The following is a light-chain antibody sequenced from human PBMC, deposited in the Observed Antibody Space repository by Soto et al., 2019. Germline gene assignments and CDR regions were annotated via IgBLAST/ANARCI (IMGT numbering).Light chain of an antibody. CDR3: QQYYSTPLT. CDR2: WAS. Sequence: SVMTHSPDSLSVSLGERATINFNCSQIFLYSSDNKNYLGWYQQKTGQPPKLLIYWASTRASGVPDRFSGSGSGTDFTLTISSLQAEDVAVYYCQQYYSTPLTFGGGTKVDI. V-gene: IGKV4-1*01. J-gene: IGKJ4*01. CDR1: QIFLYSSDNKNY.